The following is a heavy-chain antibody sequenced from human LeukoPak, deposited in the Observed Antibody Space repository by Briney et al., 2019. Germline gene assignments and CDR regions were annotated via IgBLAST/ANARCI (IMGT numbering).Heavy chain of an antibody. J-gene: IGHJ4*02. CDR1: GGSISSYY. D-gene: IGHD2-2*01. CDR3: ASSVVDTHFDY. V-gene: IGHV4-59*01. Sequence: WETLSLTCTVSGGSISSYYWSRIRQPPGKGLEWIGYIGYSGSTNYNPSLKSRVTISVDTSRNQFSLKLTSVTAADTAVYYCASSVVDTHFDYWGQGTLVTVSS. CDR2: IGYSGST.